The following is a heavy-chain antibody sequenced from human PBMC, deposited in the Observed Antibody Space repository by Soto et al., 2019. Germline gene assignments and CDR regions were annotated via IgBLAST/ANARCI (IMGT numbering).Heavy chain of an antibody. CDR3: ARGGYYYDFWSGYYVFDWFDP. D-gene: IGHD3-3*01. CDR2: MNPNSGNT. Sequence: ASVKVSCEASGYTFTSYDINWVRQATGQGLEWMGWMNPNSGNTGYAQKFQGRVTMTRNTSISTAYMELSSLRSEDTAVYYCARGGYYYDFWSGYYVFDWFDPWGQGTLVTVSS. V-gene: IGHV1-8*01. J-gene: IGHJ5*02. CDR1: GYTFTSYD.